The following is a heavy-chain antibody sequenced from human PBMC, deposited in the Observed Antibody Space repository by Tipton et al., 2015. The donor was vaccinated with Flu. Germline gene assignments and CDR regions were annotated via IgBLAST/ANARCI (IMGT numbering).Heavy chain of an antibody. J-gene: IGHJ5*02. V-gene: IGHV3-53*01. Sequence: VQLVQSGGGLVKPGGSLRLSCAASGFTFSNAWMSWVRQAPGKGLEWVSVIYSDGSTYYVDSVKGRFTVSRDNSKNMPSLQMNSLRAEDTAVYYCARGQGANPWGQGTLVTVSS. CDR3: ARGQGANP. CDR1: GFTFSNAW. CDR2: IYSDGST.